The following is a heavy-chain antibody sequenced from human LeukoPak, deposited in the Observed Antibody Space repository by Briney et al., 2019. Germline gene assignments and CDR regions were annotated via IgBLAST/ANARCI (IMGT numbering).Heavy chain of an antibody. V-gene: IGHV4-59*08. D-gene: IGHD2-15*01. CDR2: IYYSGST. CDR1: GGSISSYY. J-gene: IGHJ4*02. CDR3: ASTYCSGGSCYYGY. Sequence: SETLSLTCTVSGGSISSYYWSWIRQPPGKGLEWIGYIYYSGSTNYNPSLKSRVTISVDTSKNQFFLKLSSVTAADTAVYYCASTYCSGGSCYYGYWGQGTLVTVSS.